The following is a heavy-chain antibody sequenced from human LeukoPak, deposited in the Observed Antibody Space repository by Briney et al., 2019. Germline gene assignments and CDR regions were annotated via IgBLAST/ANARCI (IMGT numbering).Heavy chain of an antibody. V-gene: IGHV1-69*05. J-gene: IGHJ4*02. Sequence: SVKVSCKASGGTFSSYAISWVRQAPEQGLEWMGGIIPIFGTANYAQKFQGRVTITTDESTSTAYMELSSLRSEDTAVYYCASNPDYDSSGSPVDYWGQGTLVTVSS. CDR1: GGTFSSYA. CDR3: ASNPDYDSSGSPVDY. CDR2: IIPIFGTA. D-gene: IGHD3-22*01.